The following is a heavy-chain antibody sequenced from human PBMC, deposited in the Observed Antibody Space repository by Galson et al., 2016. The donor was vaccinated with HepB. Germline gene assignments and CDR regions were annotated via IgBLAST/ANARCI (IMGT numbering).Heavy chain of an antibody. CDR2: ISYDGSNK. J-gene: IGHJ6*04. V-gene: IGHV3-30*18. D-gene: IGHD4-17*01. CDR3: AKDQMTTVIRYYYYGMDV. Sequence: SLRLSCAASGFTFSSYGMHWVRQAPGKGLVWVAVISYDGSNKYYADSVKGRFTISRDNSKNTLYLQMNSLRAEDTAVYYCAKDQMTTVIRYYYYGMDVWGKGATGTVSS. CDR1: GFTFSSYG.